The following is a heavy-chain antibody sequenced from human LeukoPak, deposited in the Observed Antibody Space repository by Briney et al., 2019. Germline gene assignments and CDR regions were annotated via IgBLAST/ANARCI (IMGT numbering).Heavy chain of an antibody. D-gene: IGHD3-16*02. CDR3: AKFGLRLGELSPHYYYYYGMDV. CDR1: GFTFSSYG. V-gene: IGHV3-33*06. Sequence: GGSLRLSCAASGFTFSSYGMHWVRQAPGKGLEWVAVIWYDGSNKYYADSVKGRFTISRDNSKNTLYLQMNSLRAEDTAVYYSAKFGLRLGELSPHYYYYYGMDVWGQGTTVTVSS. J-gene: IGHJ6*02. CDR2: IWYDGSNK.